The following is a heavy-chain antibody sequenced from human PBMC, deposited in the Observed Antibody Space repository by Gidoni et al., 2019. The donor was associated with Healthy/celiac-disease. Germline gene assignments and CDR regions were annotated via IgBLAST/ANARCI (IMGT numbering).Heavy chain of an antibody. CDR3: AKVRDGAAMVHSSLFDY. V-gene: IGHV3-9*01. D-gene: IGHD5-18*01. CDR1: GFTFDDYA. Sequence: EVQLVESGGGLVQPGRSLRLSCAASGFTFDDYAMHWVRQAPGKGLEWVSGISWNSGSIGYADSVKGRFTISRDNAKNSLYLQMNSLRAEDTALYYCAKVRDGAAMVHSSLFDYWGQGTLVTVSS. J-gene: IGHJ4*02. CDR2: ISWNSGSI.